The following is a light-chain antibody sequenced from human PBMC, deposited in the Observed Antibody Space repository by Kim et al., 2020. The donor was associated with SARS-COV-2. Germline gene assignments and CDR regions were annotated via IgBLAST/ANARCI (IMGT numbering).Light chain of an antibody. Sequence: LGQTVRITCQADSLRSYYASWYQQKPGQAPVLVIYGKNNRPSGIPDRFSGSSSGNTASLTITGAQAEDEADYYCNSRDSSGNHQVVFGGGTQLTVL. CDR1: SLRSYY. J-gene: IGLJ2*01. CDR3: NSRDSSGNHQVV. CDR2: GKN. V-gene: IGLV3-19*01.